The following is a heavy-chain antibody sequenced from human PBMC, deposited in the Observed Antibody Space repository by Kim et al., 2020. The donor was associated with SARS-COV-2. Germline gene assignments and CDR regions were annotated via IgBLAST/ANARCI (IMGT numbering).Heavy chain of an antibody. J-gene: IGHJ5*02. CDR2: IYYSGST. Sequence: SETMSLTCTVSGGSISSSSYYWGWIRQPPGKGLEWIGSIYYSGSTYYNPSLKSRVTISVDTSKNQFSLKLSSVTAADTALYYCARHCGYSYGFYWFDPWGQGTLVPVSS. V-gene: IGHV4-39*01. CDR1: GGSISSSSYY. CDR3: ARHCGYSYGFYWFDP. D-gene: IGHD5-18*01.